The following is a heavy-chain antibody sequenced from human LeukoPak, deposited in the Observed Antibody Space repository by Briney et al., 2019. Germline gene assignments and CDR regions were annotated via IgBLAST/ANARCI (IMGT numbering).Heavy chain of an antibody. V-gene: IGHV2-70*01. D-gene: IGHD2/OR15-2a*01. CDR1: GFSLSTRGMC. CDR3: ARVQGYDFLFDP. Sequence: SGPTLFHPTQALTLTCTFSGFSLSTRGMCVSWIRQPPAKALEWLALIDWDDDKYYSTSLKTRLTISKDTSKNQVVLTMTNMDPVDTATYYCARVQGYDFLFDPWGQGTLVTVSS. CDR2: IDWDDDK. J-gene: IGHJ5*02.